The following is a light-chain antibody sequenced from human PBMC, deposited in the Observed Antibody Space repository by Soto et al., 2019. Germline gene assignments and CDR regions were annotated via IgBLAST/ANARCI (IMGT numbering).Light chain of an antibody. V-gene: IGKV3-20*01. CDR2: SAS. J-gene: IGKJ5*01. Sequence: MTQSPVTLSVSPGERATLSCTASQSVNNNVAWYQQKPGHTPRLLIYSASIGATGTPDRFSGSGSGTDFTLTISRLEPEDFAVYYCQQYGNSPITFGQGTRLEIK. CDR3: QQYGNSPIT. CDR1: QSVNNN.